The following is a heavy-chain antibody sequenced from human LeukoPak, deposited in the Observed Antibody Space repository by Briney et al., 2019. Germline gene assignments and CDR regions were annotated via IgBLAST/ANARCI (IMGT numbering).Heavy chain of an antibody. Sequence: GGSLRLSCAASGFTFSSYGMHWVRQAPGKGLEWVSYISSSGSTIYYADSVKGRFTISRDNAKNSLYLQMNSLRAEDTAVYYCARVFIVVVPAATDYWGQGTLVTVSS. CDR3: ARVFIVVVPAATDY. D-gene: IGHD2-2*01. CDR1: GFTFSSYG. CDR2: ISSSGSTI. J-gene: IGHJ4*02. V-gene: IGHV3-48*04.